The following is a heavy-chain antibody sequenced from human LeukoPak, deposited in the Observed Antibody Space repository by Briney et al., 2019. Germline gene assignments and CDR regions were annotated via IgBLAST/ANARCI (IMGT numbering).Heavy chain of an antibody. CDR2: ISVRGATI. V-gene: IGHV3-11*01. D-gene: IGHD6-6*01. Sequence: GGSLRLSCAASGFTLFDYSMAWVRQAPGKGLEWISYISVRGATIRNADSVKGRFTMSRNDAKSSVFLPMNNLRAEDTALYFCARRRLDYYGLDVWGQGTTVTVSS. CDR1: GFTLFDYS. J-gene: IGHJ6*02. CDR3: ARRRLDYYGLDV.